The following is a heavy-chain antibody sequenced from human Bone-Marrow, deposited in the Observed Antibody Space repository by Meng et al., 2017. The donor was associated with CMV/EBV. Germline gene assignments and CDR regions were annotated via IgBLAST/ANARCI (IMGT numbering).Heavy chain of an antibody. CDR1: GFTFSNYG. CDR2: INGDGSVK. V-gene: IGHV3-7*01. J-gene: IGHJ1*01. D-gene: IGHD7-27*01. CDR3: AREYWGPEH. Sequence: GESLKISCAASGFTFSNYGMNWVRQAPGKGLEWVANINGDGSVKHYVDSVKGRFTMSRDNAKNSVYLQLNGLRAEDTAVYYCAREYWGPEHWGQGTLVTVSS.